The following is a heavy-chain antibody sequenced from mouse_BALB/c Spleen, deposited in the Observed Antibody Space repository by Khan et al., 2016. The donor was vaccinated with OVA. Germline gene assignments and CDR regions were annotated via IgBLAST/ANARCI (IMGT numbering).Heavy chain of an antibody. CDR3: VKDGAKRRIDGWFTY. Sequence: QVRLQQSGAELARPGASVKMSCTASGYTFTTYSIHWIKQRPGQGLEWIGYINPSNGYIKFNQKFKDKATLTADKSSTTAYMQLSSLTSDDSAVYNGVKDGAKRRIDGWFTYWGQGTLVTVSA. J-gene: IGHJ3*01. V-gene: IGHV1-4*01. CDR1: GYTFTTYS. CDR2: INPSNGYI. D-gene: IGHD6-1*01.